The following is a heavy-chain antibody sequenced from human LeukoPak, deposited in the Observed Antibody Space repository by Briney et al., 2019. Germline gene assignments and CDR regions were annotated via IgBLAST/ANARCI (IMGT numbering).Heavy chain of an antibody. J-gene: IGHJ4*02. CDR2: ISYDGSNK. CDR3: AKDPAAAGFSGDY. CDR1: GFTFSSYG. Sequence: PGRSLRLSCAASGFTFSSYGMHWVRQAPGKGLEWVAVISYDGSNKYYADSVKGRFTISRDNSENTLYLQMNSLRAEDTAVYYCAKDPAAAGFSGDYWGQGTLVTVSS. V-gene: IGHV3-30*18. D-gene: IGHD6-13*01.